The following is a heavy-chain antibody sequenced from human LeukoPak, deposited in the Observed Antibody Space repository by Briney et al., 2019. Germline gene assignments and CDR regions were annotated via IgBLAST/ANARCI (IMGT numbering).Heavy chain of an antibody. V-gene: IGHV4-30-4*08. CDR1: GGSISSGGYY. J-gene: IGHJ4*02. CDR2: IYYSGST. Sequence: PSGTLSLTCTVSGGSISSGGYYWSWIRQHPGKGLEWIGYIYYSGSTYYNPSPKSRVTISVDTSKNQFSLKLSSVTAADTAVYYCARELWFGEFTPFDYWGQGTLVTVSS. D-gene: IGHD3-10*01. CDR3: ARELWFGEFTPFDY.